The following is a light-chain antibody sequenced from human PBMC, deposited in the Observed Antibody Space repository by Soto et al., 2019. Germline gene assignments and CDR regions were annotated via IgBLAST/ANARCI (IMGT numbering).Light chain of an antibody. CDR3: QQYGSAWK. V-gene: IGKV3-20*01. Sequence: EIVMTQSPATLSVSPWERATLSCRASQSVSSDLAWYQQKPGQAPRLLIYGASSRATGIPDRFSGSGSGTDFTLTISRLEPEDFAVYYCQQYGSAWKFGQGTKVDIK. CDR2: GAS. CDR1: QSVSSD. J-gene: IGKJ1*01.